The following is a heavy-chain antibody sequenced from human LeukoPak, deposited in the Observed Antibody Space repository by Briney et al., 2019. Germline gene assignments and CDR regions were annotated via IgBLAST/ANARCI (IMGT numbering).Heavy chain of an antibody. D-gene: IGHD3-3*01. CDR1: GCTFSSYA. V-gene: IGHV1-69*13. J-gene: IGHJ3*02. Sequence: GASVKVSCKASGCTFSSYAISWVRQAPGQGREWMGGIIPIFGTPNYAQKFQGRVTITADASPSPAYMELSSLRSEDTAVYYCAKDRQARSVAYDAFDIWGQGTMVTVSS. CDR2: IIPIFGTP. CDR3: AKDRQARSVAYDAFDI.